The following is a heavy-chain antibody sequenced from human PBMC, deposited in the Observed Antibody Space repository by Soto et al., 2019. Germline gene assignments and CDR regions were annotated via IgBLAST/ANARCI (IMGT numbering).Heavy chain of an antibody. D-gene: IGHD6-19*01. CDR1: GGSISSSNW. J-gene: IGHJ5*02. CDR2: IYHSGST. Sequence: ETLSLTCAVSGGSISSSNWWSWVRQPPGKGLEWIGEIYHSGSTNYNPSLKSRVTISVDKSKNQFSLKLSSVTAADTAVYYCARLAVADNNWFDPWGQGTLVTVSS. CDR3: ARLAVADNNWFDP. V-gene: IGHV4-4*02.